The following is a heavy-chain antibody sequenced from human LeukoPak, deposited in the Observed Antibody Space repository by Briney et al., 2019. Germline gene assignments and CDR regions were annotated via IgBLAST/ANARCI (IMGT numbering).Heavy chain of an antibody. Sequence: GRSLSLSCVASGFTFNTYGMHWVRQAPGKGLEWVAGISKDGSSKDYADSVKGRFTNSRDNSKNTMYLQMNSLRVEDTAVYYCAKAAYCTSTSCHFSGYAQRPLDSWGQGTLVTVSS. J-gene: IGHJ4*02. CDR1: GFTFNTYG. CDR2: ISKDGSSK. CDR3: AKAAYCTSTSCHFSGYAQRPLDS. D-gene: IGHD2-2*01. V-gene: IGHV3-30*18.